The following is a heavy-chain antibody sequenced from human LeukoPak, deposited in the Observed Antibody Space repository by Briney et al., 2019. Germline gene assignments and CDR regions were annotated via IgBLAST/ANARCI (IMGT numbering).Heavy chain of an antibody. CDR3: ARVHRVACLDY. D-gene: IGHD2-21*01. CDR1: GDSISGGDCY. V-gene: IGHV4-30-4*01. J-gene: IGHJ4*02. Sequence: SETLSLTCTVSGDSISGGDCYWSWIRQPPGKGLEWIGYIFSGNTYYTPSLQSRLSLSVDTSKNQFSLRLSSVTAADTALYFCARVHRVACLDYCGQGTLVTVSS. CDR2: IFSGNT.